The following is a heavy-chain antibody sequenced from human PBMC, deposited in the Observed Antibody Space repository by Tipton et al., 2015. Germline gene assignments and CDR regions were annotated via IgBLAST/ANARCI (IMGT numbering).Heavy chain of an antibody. J-gene: IGHJ6*02. Sequence: TLSLTCTVSGGSISRYYWSWIRQPPGKGLEWIGYISFSDTTHYNPSLKSRITISLNTSKNQFSLKMSSVTAADTAVYFCARDLEHGMDVWGQGTTVIVSS. CDR2: ISFSDTT. CDR3: ARDLEHGMDV. V-gene: IGHV4-59*01. CDR1: GGSISRYY.